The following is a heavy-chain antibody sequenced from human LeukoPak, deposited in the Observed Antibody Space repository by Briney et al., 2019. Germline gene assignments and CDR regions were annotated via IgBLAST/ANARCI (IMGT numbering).Heavy chain of an antibody. J-gene: IGHJ4*02. V-gene: IGHV4-59*12. CDR2: IYYSGST. Sequence: SETLSLTCTVSGGSISSYYWSWIRQPPGKGLEWIGYIYYSGSTNYNPSLKSRVTMSVDTSKNQFSLKLSSVTAADTAVYYCARELQWWVTMVRGSYYDYWGQGTLVTVSS. CDR3: ARELQWWVTMVRGSYYDY. D-gene: IGHD3-10*01. CDR1: GGSISSYY.